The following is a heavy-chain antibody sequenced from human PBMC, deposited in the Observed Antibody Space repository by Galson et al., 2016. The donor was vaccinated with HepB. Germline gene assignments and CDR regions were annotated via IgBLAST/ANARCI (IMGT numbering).Heavy chain of an antibody. CDR1: GFTFRTYA. CDR3: AKVHDILSGFYKSYFDY. Sequence: SLRLSCAASGFTFRTYAMIWVRQAPGKGLEWVSTISGNVYSTYYADSAKGRFTISRDNSKNTLSLQMNSLRADDTAVYYCAKVHDILSGFYKSYFDYWGQGTLVAVSS. J-gene: IGHJ4*02. D-gene: IGHD3-9*01. CDR2: ISGNVYST. V-gene: IGHV3-23*01.